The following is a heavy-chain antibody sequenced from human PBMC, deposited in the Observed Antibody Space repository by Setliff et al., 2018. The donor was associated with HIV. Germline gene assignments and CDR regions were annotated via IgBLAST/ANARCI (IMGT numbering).Heavy chain of an antibody. Sequence: LSLTCTVSGGSISSSSYYWGWIRQPPGKGLEWIGSVYYSGTTYYNPSLESRVTISVDTSKNQFSLKLSSVTAADTAVYYCATTRGPYSYDSSGHREGAFDIWGQGTMVTVSS. CDR2: VYYSGTT. CDR1: GGSISSSSYY. V-gene: IGHV4-39*07. J-gene: IGHJ3*02. D-gene: IGHD3-22*01. CDR3: ATTRGPYSYDSSGHREGAFDI.